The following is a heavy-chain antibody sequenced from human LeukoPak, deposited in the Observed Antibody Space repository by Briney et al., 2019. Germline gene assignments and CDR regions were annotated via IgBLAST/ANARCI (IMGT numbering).Heavy chain of an antibody. D-gene: IGHD6-13*01. Sequence: GGSLKLSCAASGFPFSTYWMHWVRPAPGKGPVWVSRINADVSRTSYADSVKGRFTISRDNAKSTLYLQMNSLRAEDTAVYYCARGKHTAAIPDYWGQGTLVTVSS. CDR2: INADVSRT. V-gene: IGHV3-74*01. J-gene: IGHJ4*02. CDR3: ARGKHTAAIPDY. CDR1: GFPFSTYW.